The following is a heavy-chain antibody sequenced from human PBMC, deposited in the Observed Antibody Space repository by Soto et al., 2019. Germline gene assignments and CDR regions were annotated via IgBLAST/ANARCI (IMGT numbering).Heavy chain of an antibody. CDR2: IYYSGST. Sequence: PSETLSLTCTVSGGSISSYYWSWIRQPPGKGPEWIGYIYYSGSTNYNPSLKSRVTISVDTSKNQFSLKLSSVTAADTAVYYCARDRIAVAGTGREYYYYYGMDVWGQGTTVTVSS. J-gene: IGHJ6*02. D-gene: IGHD6-19*01. CDR3: ARDRIAVAGTGREYYYYYGMDV. CDR1: GGSISSYY. V-gene: IGHV4-59*01.